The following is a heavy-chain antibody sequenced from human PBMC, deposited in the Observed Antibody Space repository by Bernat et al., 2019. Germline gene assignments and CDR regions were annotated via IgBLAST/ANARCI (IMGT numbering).Heavy chain of an antibody. J-gene: IGHJ4*03. CDR2: ISYDGSNK. Sequence: QVQLVESGGGVVQPGRSLRLSCAASGFTFSSYAMHWVRQAPGKGLEWVAVISYDGSNKYYADSVKGRFTISRDNSKNTLYLQMNSLRAEDTAVYYCARSGGFADYRYFDYWGQGTTVTVSS. CDR3: ARSGGFADYRYFDY. V-gene: IGHV3-30-3*01. D-gene: IGHD5-12*01. CDR1: GFTFSSYA.